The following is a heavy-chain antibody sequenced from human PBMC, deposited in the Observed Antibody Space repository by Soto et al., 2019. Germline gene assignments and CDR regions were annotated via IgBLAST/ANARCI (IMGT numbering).Heavy chain of an antibody. J-gene: IGHJ4*02. Sequence: SVKVSCKASGGTFSSYAISWVRQAPGQGLEWMGGIIPIFGTANYAQKFQGRVTITADESTSTAYMELSSLRSEDTAVYYCVSLRMGDTAMGDYFDYWGQGTLVTVSS. CDR3: VSLRMGDTAMGDYFDY. V-gene: IGHV1-69*13. D-gene: IGHD5-18*01. CDR2: IIPIFGTA. CDR1: GGTFSSYA.